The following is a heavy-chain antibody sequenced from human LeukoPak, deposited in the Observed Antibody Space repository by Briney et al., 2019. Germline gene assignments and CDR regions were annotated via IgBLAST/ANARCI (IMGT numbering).Heavy chain of an antibody. Sequence: PGRSLRLSYAASGFTFSSYGMHWVRQAPGKGLEWVAVISYDGSNKYYADSVKGRFTISRDTSKNTLYLQLNSLRTEDTAVFYCARDSADSFEYWGQGTLVTVSS. V-gene: IGHV3-30*03. CDR3: ARDSADSFEY. J-gene: IGHJ4*02. D-gene: IGHD3-3*01. CDR2: ISYDGSNK. CDR1: GFTFSSYG.